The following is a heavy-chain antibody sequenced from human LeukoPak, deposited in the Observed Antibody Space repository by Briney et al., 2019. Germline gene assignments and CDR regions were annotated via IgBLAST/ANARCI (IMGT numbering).Heavy chain of an antibody. D-gene: IGHD2-2*01. Sequence: GASVKVSCKASGYTFTSYGISWVRQAPGQGLEWMGWISAYNGNTNYAQKLQGRVTMTTDTSTSTAYMELRSLRSDDTAVYYCARVVVVPGHYYYYYMDVWGKGTTVTVSS. CDR3: ARVVVVPGHYYYYYMDV. CDR2: ISAYNGNT. J-gene: IGHJ6*03. V-gene: IGHV1-18*01. CDR1: GYTFTSYG.